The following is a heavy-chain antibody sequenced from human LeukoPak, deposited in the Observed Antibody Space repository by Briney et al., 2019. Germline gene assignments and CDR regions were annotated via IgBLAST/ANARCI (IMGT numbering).Heavy chain of an antibody. CDR3: SREVLCSGGSCYDLDY. CDR1: GGSISSGSYH. J-gene: IGHJ4*02. Sequence: PSETLSLTCTVSGGSISSGSYHWRWLRQPAGTGLEWLGCIYTSGSPKYTPSLKSRVTISVDTSKNQFSLKLSSVTAADTAVDYCSREVLCSGGSCYDLDYWGQGTLVTVSS. V-gene: IGHV4-61*02. D-gene: IGHD2-15*01. CDR2: IYTSGSP.